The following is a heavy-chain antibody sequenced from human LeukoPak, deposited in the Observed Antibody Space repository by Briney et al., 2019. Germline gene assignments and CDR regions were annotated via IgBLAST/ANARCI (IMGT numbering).Heavy chain of an antibody. Sequence: PGGSLRLSCAASGFTFSSYEMNWVRQAPGEGLEWVSYISSSGSTIYYADSVKGRFTISRDNAKNSLYLQINSLRAEDTAVYYCARDSREMVPFDYWGQGTLVTVSS. CDR1: GFTFSSYE. V-gene: IGHV3-48*03. CDR2: ISSSGSTI. CDR3: ARDSREMVPFDY. J-gene: IGHJ4*02. D-gene: IGHD3-10*01.